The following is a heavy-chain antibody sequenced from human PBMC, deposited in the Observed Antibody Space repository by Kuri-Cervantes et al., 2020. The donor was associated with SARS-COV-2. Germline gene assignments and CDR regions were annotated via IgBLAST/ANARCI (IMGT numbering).Heavy chain of an antibody. D-gene: IGHD3-10*01. J-gene: IGHJ3*02. V-gene: IGHV3-11*01. CDR1: GFTFSDYY. CDR3: ARGSITMVQGVTSDAFDI. CDR2: ISSSGSTI. Sequence: LSLTCAASGFTFSDYYMSWIRQAPGKGLEWVSYISSSGSTIYYADSVKGRFTISRDNAKNSLYLQMNSLRAEDTAVYYCARGSITMVQGVTSDAFDIWGQGTMVAVSS.